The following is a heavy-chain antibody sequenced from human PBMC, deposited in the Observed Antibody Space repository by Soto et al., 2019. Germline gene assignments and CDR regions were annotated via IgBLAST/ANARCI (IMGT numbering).Heavy chain of an antibody. Sequence: PGESLKISCKGSGYSFTSYWIGWVRQMPGKGLEWMGIIYPGDSDTRYSPSFQGQVTISADKSISTAYLQWSSLKASDTAMYYCATTLGYCSSTSCYATWGFDYWGQGTLVTVSS. CDR1: GYSFTSYW. CDR3: ATTLGYCSSTSCYATWGFDY. V-gene: IGHV5-51*01. D-gene: IGHD2-2*01. CDR2: IYPGDSDT. J-gene: IGHJ4*02.